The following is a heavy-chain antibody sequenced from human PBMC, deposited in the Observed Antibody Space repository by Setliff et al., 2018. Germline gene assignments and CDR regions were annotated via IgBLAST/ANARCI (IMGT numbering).Heavy chain of an antibody. D-gene: IGHD6-19*01. Sequence: GGSLRLSCAASGFSFSTFEMNWVRQAPGRGLEWVSYISYGSTIFYADSVKGRFTVSRDNAKNTMYLQMNSLRAEDTAVYYCIRDTSGRDAFDIWGQGTMVTVSS. J-gene: IGHJ3*02. CDR3: IRDTSGRDAFDI. CDR2: ISYGSTI. V-gene: IGHV3-48*03. CDR1: GFSFSTFE.